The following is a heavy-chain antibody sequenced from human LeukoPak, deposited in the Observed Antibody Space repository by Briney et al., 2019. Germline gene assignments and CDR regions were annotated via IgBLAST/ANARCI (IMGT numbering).Heavy chain of an antibody. V-gene: IGHV3-7*01. CDR1: GFTFSSYW. CDR2: IKQDRSEK. D-gene: IGHD4-17*01. CDR3: ARVGGDYVFDWYFDL. Sequence: GGSLRLSCAASGFTFSSYWMSWVRQAPGKGLEGVANIKQDRSEKYYVDSVKGRFTISRDNAKNSLYLQMNSLRAEDTAVYYCARVGGDYVFDWYFDLWGRGTLVTVSS. J-gene: IGHJ2*01.